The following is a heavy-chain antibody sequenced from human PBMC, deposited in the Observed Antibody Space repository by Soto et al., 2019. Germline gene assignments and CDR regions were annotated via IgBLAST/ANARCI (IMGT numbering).Heavy chain of an antibody. V-gene: IGHV4-31*11. CDR2: LSNSGTT. J-gene: IGHJ4*02. CDR1: GVVIRSDAYY. Sequence: QVHLQESGPGLVRPSQTLSLSCAVSGVVIRSDAYYWSRIRQHPGRGLEWIGFLSNSGTTYYNPSLKSRVTISADTSNNQISLTLTSVSAADTAVYYCARYRFRDTWSKFDYWGQGTLVTVSS. D-gene: IGHD3-3*01. CDR3: ARYRFRDTWSKFDY.